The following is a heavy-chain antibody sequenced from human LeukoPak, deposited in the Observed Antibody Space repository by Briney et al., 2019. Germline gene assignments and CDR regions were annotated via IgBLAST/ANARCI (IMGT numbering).Heavy chain of an antibody. D-gene: IGHD5-12*01. CDR1: GGSITGSSYY. V-gene: IGHV4-39*01. CDR3: ASCGYSGYAIDY. J-gene: IGHJ4*02. Sequence: SETLSLTCTVSGGSITGSSYYWGWIRQPPGKGLEWIGNMFYSGRTYYNLALKSRVIISGDTSKNQFSLKLSSVTAADTAVYYCASCGYSGYAIDYWGQGALVTVSS. CDR2: MFYSGRT.